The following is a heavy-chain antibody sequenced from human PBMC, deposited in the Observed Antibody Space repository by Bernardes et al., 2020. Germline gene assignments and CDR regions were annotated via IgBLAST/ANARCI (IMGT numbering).Heavy chain of an antibody. J-gene: IGHJ4*01. Sequence: SETLSLTCTVSGGSISGYYWSWIRQPPGKGLEWIGYVYYSGTTNFNPSLKSRVTMSVDTSKNQISLKLSSVTAADTAVYYCARHLYYDSHFDYWGRGTLVTVSS. CDR2: VYYSGTT. V-gene: IGHV4-59*08. CDR1: GGSISGYY. CDR3: ARHLYYDSHFDY. D-gene: IGHD3-22*01.